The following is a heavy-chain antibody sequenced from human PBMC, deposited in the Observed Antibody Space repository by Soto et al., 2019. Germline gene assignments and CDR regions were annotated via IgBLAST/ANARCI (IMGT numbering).Heavy chain of an antibody. Sequence: SETLSLTCTVSGGSISNSNYYWGWIRQPPGKGLEWIGSIYYSGSTYYNPSLKSRVTISVDTSKNQFSLNLRSVTAADTAVYYCARQIYDFVWGTYRPFYFDDWGQGTLVTVSS. CDR3: ARQIYDFVWGTYRPFYFDD. CDR1: GGSISNSNYY. J-gene: IGHJ4*02. D-gene: IGHD3-16*02. V-gene: IGHV4-39*01. CDR2: IYYSGST.